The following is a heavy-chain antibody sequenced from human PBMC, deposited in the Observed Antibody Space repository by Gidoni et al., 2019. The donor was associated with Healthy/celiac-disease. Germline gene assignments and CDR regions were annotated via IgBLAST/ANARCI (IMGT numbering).Heavy chain of an antibody. J-gene: IGHJ4*02. D-gene: IGHD6-19*01. Sequence: ELQLVESGGGLVRHGGSLRLSCAASGCACSSYSMNWVRQAPGKGLELVSSISSSSSYIYYADSVKGRFPISRDNAKNSLYLQMNSLRAEDTAVYYCARGQTTVEAVAGPHFAYWGQGTLVTFSS. CDR3: ARGQTTVEAVAGPHFAY. CDR1: GCACSSYS. CDR2: ISSSSSYI. V-gene: IGHV3-21*01.